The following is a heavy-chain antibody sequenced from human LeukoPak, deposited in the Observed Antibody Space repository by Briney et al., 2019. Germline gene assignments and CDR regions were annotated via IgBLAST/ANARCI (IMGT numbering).Heavy chain of an antibody. Sequence: GASVKVSCKASGYTFTGYYMHWVRQAPGQGLEWMGGIIPIFGTANYAQKFQGRVTITVDESTSTAYMELNSLTSEDTAVYYCAKGYNYGSWRADYWGQGTLITVSS. CDR2: IIPIFGTA. D-gene: IGHD3-10*01. CDR1: GYTFTGYY. CDR3: AKGYNYGSWRADY. J-gene: IGHJ4*02. V-gene: IGHV1-69*13.